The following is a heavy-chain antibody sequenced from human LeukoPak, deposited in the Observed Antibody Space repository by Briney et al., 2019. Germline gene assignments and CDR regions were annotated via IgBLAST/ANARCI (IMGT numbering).Heavy chain of an antibody. V-gene: IGHV4-38-2*02. CDR1: GYSISTGYY. D-gene: IGHD6-13*01. J-gene: IGHJ4*02. Sequence: PSETLSLTCTVSGYSISTGYYWDWIRQPPGKGLEWIGTFYHGGSTYYNPSLKSRVTISVDTSKNQFSLNLTSVTAADTAVYYCARQQLAGYYFDYWGQGTLVTVSS. CDR3: ARQQLAGYYFDY. CDR2: FYHGGST.